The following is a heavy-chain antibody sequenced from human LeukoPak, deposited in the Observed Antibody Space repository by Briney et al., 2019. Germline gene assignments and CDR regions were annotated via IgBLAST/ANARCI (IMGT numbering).Heavy chain of an antibody. D-gene: IGHD3-10*01. Sequence: GGSLRLSCAASGFTLSSYAMSWVRQGPGKGLEWVSAISVSGNTYHADSVKGRFTISRDNSKNTLYLQMNSLRAEDTAVYYCAKEVGQKYYGSGSYSHFDYWGQGTLVTVSS. CDR2: ISVSGNT. CDR1: GFTLSSYA. CDR3: AKEVGQKYYGSGSYSHFDY. V-gene: IGHV3-23*01. J-gene: IGHJ4*02.